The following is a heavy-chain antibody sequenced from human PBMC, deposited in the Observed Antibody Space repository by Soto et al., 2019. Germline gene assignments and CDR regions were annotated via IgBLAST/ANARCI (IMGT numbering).Heavy chain of an antibody. D-gene: IGHD3-22*01. CDR2: IIPIFGTA. Sequence: SVNVSCKASVGTFSSYAISLVRHAPGQGLEWMGGIIPIFGTANYAQKFQGSVTITADESTSTAYMALSSLRSEDTAVYYCAREGRDYDSSGYYFTWGQGTLVTVSS. CDR3: AREGRDYDSSGYYFT. V-gene: IGHV1-69*13. CDR1: VGTFSSYA. J-gene: IGHJ4*02.